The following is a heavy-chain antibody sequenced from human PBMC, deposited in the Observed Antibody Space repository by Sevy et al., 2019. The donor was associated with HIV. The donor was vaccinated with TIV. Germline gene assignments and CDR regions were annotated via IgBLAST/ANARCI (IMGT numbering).Heavy chain of an antibody. CDR2: SSPSGVTK. CDR3: ARGMGWILPWLPDY. D-gene: IGHD5-18*01. Sequence: GGSLRLSCETSGFRFSDFYMSWIRLAPGKGLECVAYSSPSGVTKYYGDSVKGRFTISRDFAKNSLSLQMNSLKAEDTAVYYCARGMGWILPWLPDYWGQGTLVTVSS. V-gene: IGHV3-11*01. CDR1: GFRFSDFY. J-gene: IGHJ4*02.